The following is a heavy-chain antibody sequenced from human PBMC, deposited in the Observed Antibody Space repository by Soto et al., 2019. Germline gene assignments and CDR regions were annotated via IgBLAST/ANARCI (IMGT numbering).Heavy chain of an antibody. CDR1: GGSITNGDYS. J-gene: IGHJ4*02. Sequence: QLQLQESGLGLVKPAQTLSLTCAVSGGSITNGDYSWNWLRQPPGKGLEWIGHIYPRGTTSYSPSLKSRVTISLDKSKNQFSLRVNSVTAADTAVYYCARGEGPWGQGTLVLVSS. CDR3: ARGEGP. V-gene: IGHV4-30-2*01. CDR2: IYPRGTT.